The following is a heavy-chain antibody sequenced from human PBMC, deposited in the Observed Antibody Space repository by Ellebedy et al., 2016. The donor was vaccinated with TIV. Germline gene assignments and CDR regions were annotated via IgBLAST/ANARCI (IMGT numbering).Heavy chain of an antibody. V-gene: IGHV3-74*01. CDR3: ARDLNYDIWTGYPLSRYFDL. Sequence: GESLKISCAASGFTFSSYWMHWVRQAPGKGLVWVSRINSDGSSTSYADSVKGRFTISRDNAKNTLYLPINSLRAEETAVYYCARDLNYDIWTGYPLSRYFDLWGRGTLVTVSS. D-gene: IGHD3-9*01. CDR2: INSDGSST. CDR1: GFTFSSYW. J-gene: IGHJ2*01.